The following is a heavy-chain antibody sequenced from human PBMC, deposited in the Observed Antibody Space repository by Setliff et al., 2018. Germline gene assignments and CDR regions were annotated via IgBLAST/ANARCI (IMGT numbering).Heavy chain of an antibody. CDR3: ARDQKGVVPAAMKAFDI. J-gene: IGHJ3*02. D-gene: IGHD2-2*01. Sequence: PSETLSLTCTVSGGSISSHYWSWIRQPPGKGLEWIGSIYYSGSTNYNPSLKSRVTISVDKSKNQFSLKLSSVTAADTAVYYCARDQKGVVPAAMKAFDIWGQGTMVTVSS. CDR1: GGSISSHY. CDR2: IYYSGST. V-gene: IGHV4-59*11.